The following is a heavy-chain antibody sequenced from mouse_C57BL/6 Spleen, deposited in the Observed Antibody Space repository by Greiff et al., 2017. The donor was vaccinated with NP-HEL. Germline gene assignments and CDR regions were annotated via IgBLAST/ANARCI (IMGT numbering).Heavy chain of an antibody. CDR2: IDPSDSYT. Sequence: QVQLQQPGAELVMPGASVKLSCKASGYTFTSYWMHWVKQRPGQGLEWIGEIDPSDSYTNYNQKFKGKSTLTVDKSSSTAYMQLSSLTSEDSAVYYCARRGLITTVVVGDYAMDYWGQGTSVTVSS. V-gene: IGHV1-69*01. J-gene: IGHJ4*01. CDR3: ARRGLITTVVVGDYAMDY. CDR1: GYTFTSYW. D-gene: IGHD1-1*01.